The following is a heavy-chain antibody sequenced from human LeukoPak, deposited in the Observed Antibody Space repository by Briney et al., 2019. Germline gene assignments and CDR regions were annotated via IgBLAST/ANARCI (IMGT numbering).Heavy chain of an antibody. CDR3: AKVPGIAVAGTRQSYYYGMDV. D-gene: IGHD6-19*01. CDR2: ISGSGGST. V-gene: IGHV3-23*01. J-gene: IGHJ6*02. CDR1: GFTFSSYA. Sequence: PGGSLRLSCAASGFTFSSYAMSWVRQAPGKGLEWVSAISGSGGSTYYADSVKGRFTISRDNSKNTLYLQMNSLRAEDTAVYYCAKVPGIAVAGTRQSYYYGMDVWGQGTTVTVSS.